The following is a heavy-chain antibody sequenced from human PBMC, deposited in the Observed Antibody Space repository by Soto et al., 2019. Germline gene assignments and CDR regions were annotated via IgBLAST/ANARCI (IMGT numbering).Heavy chain of an antibody. J-gene: IGHJ3*02. CDR2: IIPIFGTA. CDR3: ARDQVVVAATRAFDI. V-gene: IGHV1-69*13. D-gene: IGHD2-15*01. CDR1: GYSFTTYG. Sequence: AASVKVSCKASGYSFTTYGISWVRQAPGQGLEWMGGIIPIFGTANYAQKFQGRVTITADESTSTAYMELSSLRSEDTAVYYCARDQVVVAATRAFDIWGQGTMVTVSS.